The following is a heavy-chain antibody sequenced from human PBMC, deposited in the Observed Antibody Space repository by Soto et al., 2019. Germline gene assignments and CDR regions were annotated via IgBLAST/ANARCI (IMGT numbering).Heavy chain of an antibody. D-gene: IGHD6-13*01. CDR3: ARSPRSSPYFDY. Sequence: WESLKISCQCSGYTFSNFWIGWVRQLPGKGLEWMGIIYPGDHETRYSPSFHGKVTISADKSINTAYLQWNSLEASDTAFYFCARSPRSSPYFDYWGPGTLVPVSS. V-gene: IGHV5-51*01. CDR2: IYPGDHET. J-gene: IGHJ4*02. CDR1: GYTFSNFW.